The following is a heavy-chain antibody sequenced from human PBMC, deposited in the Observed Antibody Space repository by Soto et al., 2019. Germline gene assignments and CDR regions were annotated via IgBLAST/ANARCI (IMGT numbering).Heavy chain of an antibody. CDR2: IYYSGSS. D-gene: IGHD3-16*01. V-gene: IGHV4-59*08. CDR1: GGSISSYY. CDR3: ARRWGGYFDL. Sequence: QVQLQESGPGLVKPSETLSLTCTVSGGSISSYYWSWIRQPPGKGLEWIGYIYYSGSSNYSPSLKSRVTISVDTSKNPFSLKLHSVTAADTAVYHGARRWGGYFDLWGRGTLVTVSS. J-gene: IGHJ2*01.